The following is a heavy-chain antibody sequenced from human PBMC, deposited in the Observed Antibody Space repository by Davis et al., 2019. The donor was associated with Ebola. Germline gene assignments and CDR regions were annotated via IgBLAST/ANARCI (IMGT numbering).Heavy chain of an antibody. CDR1: GYTFTSYD. CDR2: MNPNSGNT. CDR3: ARSLSGDFWSGYHLGMDV. J-gene: IGHJ6*02. V-gene: IGHV1-8*01. D-gene: IGHD3-3*01. Sequence: AASVKVSCKASGYTFTSYDINWVRQATGQGLEWMGWMNPNSGNTGYAQKFQGRVTMTRNTSISTAYMELSSLRSEDTAVYYCARSLSGDFWSGYHLGMDVWGQGTTVTVSS.